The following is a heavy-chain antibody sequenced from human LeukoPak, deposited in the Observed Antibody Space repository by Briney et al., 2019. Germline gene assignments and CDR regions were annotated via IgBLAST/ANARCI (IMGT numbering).Heavy chain of an antibody. Sequence: PGGTLRLSCAASGFTFSSYGMSWVRQAPGKGLEWVSAISGSGGSTYYADSVKGRFTISRDNSKNTLYLQMNSLRAEDTAVYYCVKIRLKSEYTSGWVDAFDIWGQGTMVTVSS. V-gene: IGHV3-23*01. D-gene: IGHD6-19*01. CDR1: GFTFSSYG. J-gene: IGHJ3*02. CDR3: VKIRLKSEYTSGWVDAFDI. CDR2: ISGSGGST.